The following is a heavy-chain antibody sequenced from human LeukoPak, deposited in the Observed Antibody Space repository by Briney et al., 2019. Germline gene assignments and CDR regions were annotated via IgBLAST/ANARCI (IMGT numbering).Heavy chain of an antibody. D-gene: IGHD2-2*01. CDR3: AKGEYQLLPDNWFDP. CDR1: GFTFSSYA. V-gene: IGHV3-23*01. Sequence: GGSLRLSCAASGFTFSSYAMSWVRQAPGKGLEWVSVISGSGGSTYYADSVKGRFTISRDNSKNTLYLQMNSLRAEDTALYYCAKGEYQLLPDNWFDPWGQGTLVTVSS. CDR2: ISGSGGST. J-gene: IGHJ5*02.